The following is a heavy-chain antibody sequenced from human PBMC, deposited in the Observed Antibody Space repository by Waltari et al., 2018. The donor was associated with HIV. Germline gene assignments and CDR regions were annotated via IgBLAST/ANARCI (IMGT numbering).Heavy chain of an antibody. J-gene: IGHJ4*02. Sequence: EVQLVESGGGLVKPGGSLRLPCAASAFTFINAWLSWVRQAPGKGLEWVGRIKSKSDGGTTYAAPVKGRFIISRNDSKNMLYLQMKSLKTEDTAVYYCRTSSDYGDPPVDYWGQGTLVTVSS. V-gene: IGHV3-15*01. CDR3: RTSSDYGDPPVDY. CDR1: AFTFINAW. CDR2: IKSKSDGGTT. D-gene: IGHD4-17*01.